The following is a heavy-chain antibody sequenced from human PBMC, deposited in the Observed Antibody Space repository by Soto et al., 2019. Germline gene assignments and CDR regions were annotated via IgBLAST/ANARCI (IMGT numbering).Heavy chain of an antibody. CDR3: ARGIGYYDILTGSPPNWFDP. J-gene: IGHJ5*02. CDR1: GGTFGSYA. Sequence: QGQLVQSGAEVKKPGSSVKVSCKASGGTFGSYAISWVRQARGQGLEWMGGIIPIFGTANYAQKFQGRVTITADKSTSTAYMELSSLRSEDTAVYYCARGIGYYDILTGSPPNWFDPWGQGTLVTVSS. D-gene: IGHD3-9*01. CDR2: IIPIFGTA. V-gene: IGHV1-69*06.